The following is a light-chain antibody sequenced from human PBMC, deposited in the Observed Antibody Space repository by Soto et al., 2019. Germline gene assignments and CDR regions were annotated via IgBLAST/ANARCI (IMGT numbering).Light chain of an antibody. CDR3: ISYTTNTTLV. Sequence: QSALTQPPSVSGSPGQSITISCIGTSSDVGAYNYVSWYQQHPGKAPKLMIYDVTNRPSGVSNRFSGSKSGNTASLTISGLQAGDEADYFCISYTTNTTLVFGGGTEVSVL. J-gene: IGLJ2*01. CDR2: DVT. V-gene: IGLV2-14*01. CDR1: SSDVGAYNY.